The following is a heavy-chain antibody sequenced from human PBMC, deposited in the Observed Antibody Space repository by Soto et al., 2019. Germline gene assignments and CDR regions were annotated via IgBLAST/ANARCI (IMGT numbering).Heavy chain of an antibody. D-gene: IGHD5-12*01. V-gene: IGHV3-64*01. J-gene: IGHJ4*02. Sequence: EVQLVESGGGLVQPGGSLRLSCAASGFTFSNYAMHWVRQAPGKGLEYVSIISGNGGSTSYANSVKGRFTISRDNAKNTLYLQMGGLRAEDTAVYYCARETSRNGYDGWGQGTLVTVSS. CDR1: GFTFSNYA. CDR3: ARETSRNGYDG. CDR2: ISGNGGST.